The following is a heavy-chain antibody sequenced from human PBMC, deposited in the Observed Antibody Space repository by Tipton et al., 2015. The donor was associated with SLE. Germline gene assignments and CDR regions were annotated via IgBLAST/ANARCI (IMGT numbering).Heavy chain of an antibody. D-gene: IGHD6-6*01. Sequence: TLFLTCTVSGGSISSYYWSWIRQPPGKGLEWIGYIYYSGSTNYNPSLKSRVTISVDTSKNQFSLKLSSVTAADTAVYYCARASPYSSSLNDAFDIWGQGTMVTVSS. CDR2: IYYSGST. V-gene: IGHV4-59*01. CDR1: GGSISSYY. CDR3: ARASPYSSSLNDAFDI. J-gene: IGHJ3*02.